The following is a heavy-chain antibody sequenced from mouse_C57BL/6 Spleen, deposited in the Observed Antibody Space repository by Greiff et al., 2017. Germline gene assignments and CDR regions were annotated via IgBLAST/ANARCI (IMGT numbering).Heavy chain of an antibody. V-gene: IGHV1-61*01. CDR3: ARHYAMDY. J-gene: IGHJ4*01. CDR1: GYTFTSYW. CDR2: IYPSDSET. Sequence: QVQLQQPGAELVRPGSSVKLSCKDSGYTFTSYWMDWVKQRPGQGLEWIGNIYPSDSETHYNQKFKDKATLTVDKSSSTAYMQLSSLTSEDSAVYYCARHYAMDYWGQGTSVTVSS.